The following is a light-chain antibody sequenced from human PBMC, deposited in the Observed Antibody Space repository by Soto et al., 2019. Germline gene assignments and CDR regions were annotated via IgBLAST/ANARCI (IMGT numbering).Light chain of an antibody. CDR2: GAS. V-gene: IGKV1-9*01. CDR1: QAISNS. J-gene: IGKJ4*02. Sequence: DIQLTQSPSSLSASVGDRVTITGLASQAISNSLAWYQHNPGKLPKLLIYGASTLQSGVPSRFSGSRSGTEFTLTISRLQPEDFPTDNCQQLNNYPRALTFGGGTKVEIE. CDR3: QQLNNYPRALT.